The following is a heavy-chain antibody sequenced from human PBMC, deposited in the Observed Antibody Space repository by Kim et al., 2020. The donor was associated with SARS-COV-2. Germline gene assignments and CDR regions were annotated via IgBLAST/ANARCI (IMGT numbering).Heavy chain of an antibody. CDR3: ARGARDSGYDWDNWFDP. D-gene: IGHD5-12*01. V-gene: IGHV1-8*01. J-gene: IGHJ5*02. CDR2: MNPNSGNT. Sequence: ASVKVSCKASGYTFTSYDINWVRQATGQGLEWMGWMNPNSGNTGYAQKFQGRVTMTRNTSISTAYMELSSLRSEDTAVYYCARGARDSGYDWDNWFDPWGQGTLVTVSS. CDR1: GYTFTSYD.